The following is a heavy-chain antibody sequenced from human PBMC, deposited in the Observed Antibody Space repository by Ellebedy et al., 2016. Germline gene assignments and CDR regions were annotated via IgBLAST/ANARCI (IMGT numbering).Heavy chain of an antibody. CDR2: ISGDADAT. J-gene: IGHJ4*02. V-gene: IGHV3-23*01. CDR1: GFHFGSYV. Sequence: GESLKISXAASGFHFGSYVMSWVRQAPGKGLEWVSVISGDADATFHADSVKGRFAISRDNSKNTLYLQMDSLRAEDTALYYCVKETSVWGRGILVTVSS. CDR3: VKETSV.